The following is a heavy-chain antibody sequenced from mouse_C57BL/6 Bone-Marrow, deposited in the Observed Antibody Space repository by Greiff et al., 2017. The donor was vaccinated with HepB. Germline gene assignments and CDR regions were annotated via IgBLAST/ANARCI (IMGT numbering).Heavy chain of an antibody. Sequence: EVKLVESGGGLVKPGGSLKLSCAASGFTFSDYGMHWVRQAPEKGLEWVAYISSGSSTIYYADTVKGRFTISRDNAKNTLFLQMTSLRSEDTAMYYCARFYDYGPYYFDYWGKGTTLTVSS. J-gene: IGHJ2*01. V-gene: IGHV5-17*01. CDR3: ARFYDYGPYYFDY. CDR2: ISSGSSTI. D-gene: IGHD2-4*01. CDR1: GFTFSDYG.